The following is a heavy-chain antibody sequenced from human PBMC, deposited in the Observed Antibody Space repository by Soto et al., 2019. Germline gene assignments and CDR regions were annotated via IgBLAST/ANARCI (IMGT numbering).Heavy chain of an antibody. CDR1: GYTFTSYG. Sequence: ASVKVSCXASGYTFTSYGISWVRQAPGQGLEWMGWIGAYNGNTNYAQKLQGRVTMTTDTSTSTAYMELRSLRSDDTAVYYCARVYYDFWSGYSTNWFDPWGQGTLVTVSS. CDR3: ARVYYDFWSGYSTNWFDP. J-gene: IGHJ5*02. D-gene: IGHD3-3*01. V-gene: IGHV1-18*01. CDR2: IGAYNGNT.